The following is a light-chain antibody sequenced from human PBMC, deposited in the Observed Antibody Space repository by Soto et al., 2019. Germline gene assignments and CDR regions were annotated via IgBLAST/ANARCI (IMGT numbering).Light chain of an antibody. J-gene: IGKJ1*01. CDR2: GAS. CDR3: QQYGSSSWT. V-gene: IGKV3-20*01. Sequence: ELGLTQSPGTLSLSPGERATLSCRASQSVSSSYLAWYQHKPGQAPRLLIYGASSRATGIPDRFSGSGSGTDFTRTISRLEPEYFAVYYCQQYGSSSWTFGQGTKVDIK. CDR1: QSVSSSY.